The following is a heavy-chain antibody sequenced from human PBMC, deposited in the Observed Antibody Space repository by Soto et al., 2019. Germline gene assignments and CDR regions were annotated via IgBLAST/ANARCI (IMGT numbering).Heavy chain of an antibody. J-gene: IGHJ6*02. CDR1: GGSISSYY. D-gene: IGHD2-15*01. V-gene: IGHV4-59*01. CDR3: ARGVYSESGMDV. CDR2: IYYSGST. Sequence: SETLSLTCTVSGGSISSYYWSWIRQPPGKGLEWIGYIYYSGSTNYNPSLKSRVTISVDTSKNQFSLKLSSVTAADTAVYYCARGVYSESGMDVWGQGTTVTVSS.